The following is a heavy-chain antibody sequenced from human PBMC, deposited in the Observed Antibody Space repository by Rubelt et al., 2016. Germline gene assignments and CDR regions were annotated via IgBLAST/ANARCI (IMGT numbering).Heavy chain of an antibody. J-gene: IGHJ4*02. CDR3: AKDLPSGRVGF. V-gene: IGHV3-48*04. CDR2: ISSSGSSI. Sequence: EAQLVESGGGLVQPGGSLRLSCAASGFSFSAYSMNWVRQAPGQGPEWVSHISSSGSSIYYADSVKGRFTIPRDNAKNSLYLQMNSLRAEDTAVYYCAKDLPSGRVGFWGQGTLVTVSS. CDR1: GFSFSAYS. D-gene: IGHD1-26*01.